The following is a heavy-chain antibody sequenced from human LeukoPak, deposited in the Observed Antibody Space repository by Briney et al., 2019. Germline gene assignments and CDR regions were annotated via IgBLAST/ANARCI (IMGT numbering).Heavy chain of an antibody. CDR1: GFTFSSYA. J-gene: IGHJ4*02. V-gene: IGHV3-30-3*01. Sequence: GGSLRLSCAASGFTFSSYAMHWVRQAPGKGLEWVAVISYDGSNKYYADSVKGRFTISRDNSKNTLYLQMNSLRAEDTAVYYCARVDRAYCGGDCYSTFDYWGQGTLVTVSS. CDR3: ARVDRAYCGGDCYSTFDY. CDR2: ISYDGSNK. D-gene: IGHD2-21*02.